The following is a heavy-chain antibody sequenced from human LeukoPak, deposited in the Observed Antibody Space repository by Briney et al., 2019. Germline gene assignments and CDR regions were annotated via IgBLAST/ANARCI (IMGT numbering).Heavy chain of an antibody. D-gene: IGHD3-22*01. J-gene: IGHJ4*02. CDR3: ASLYYYDSSGYYDFDY. CDR2: TNPNSGGT. V-gene: IGHV1-2*06. Sequence: GASVKVSCKASGYTFTGYYMHWVRQAPGQGLEWMGRTNPNSGGTNYAQKFQGRVTMTRDTSISTAYMELSRLRSDDTAVYYCASLYYYDSSGYYDFDYWGQGTMVTVSS. CDR1: GYTFTGYY.